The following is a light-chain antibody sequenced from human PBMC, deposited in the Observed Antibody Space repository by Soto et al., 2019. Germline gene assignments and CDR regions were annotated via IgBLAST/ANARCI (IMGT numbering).Light chain of an antibody. CDR3: QQYNNWPIT. J-gene: IGKJ5*01. Sequence: EIVLTQSPATLSLSPGERATLSCRASQSVSSYLAWYQQKPGQAPRLLIYDASNRATGIPARFSGSGSGTEFTLTISSLQSEDFAVYYCQQYNNWPITFGPGTRLDIK. CDR1: QSVSSY. CDR2: DAS. V-gene: IGKV3-11*01.